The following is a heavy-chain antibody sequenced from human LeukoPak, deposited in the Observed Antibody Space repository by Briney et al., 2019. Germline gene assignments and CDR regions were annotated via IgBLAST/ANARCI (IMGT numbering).Heavy chain of an antibody. Sequence: GGSLRLSCAASGFTFSSYAMSWVRQAPGKGLEWVSAISSSGGSTYYADSVKGRFTISRDNFKNTVDLQMNSLRGEDTAVYYCAKDRSSSSTYDYWGQGTLVTVSS. CDR2: ISSSGGST. CDR3: AKDRSSSSTYDY. J-gene: IGHJ4*02. V-gene: IGHV3-23*01. CDR1: GFTFSSYA. D-gene: IGHD6-6*01.